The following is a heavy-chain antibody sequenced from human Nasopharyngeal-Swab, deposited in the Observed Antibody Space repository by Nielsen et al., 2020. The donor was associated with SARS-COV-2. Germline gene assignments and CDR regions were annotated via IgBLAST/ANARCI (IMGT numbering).Heavy chain of an antibody. J-gene: IGHJ4*02. Sequence: ASVKVSCKASGYTFTSYGMSWVRQAPGQGLEWMGWISAYNGNTNYAQKFQGRVTMTTDTSTSTAYMELRSLRSDDTAVYYCARVDKVMAASDYWGQGTLVTVSS. D-gene: IGHD5-18*01. CDR1: GYTFTSYG. CDR3: ARVDKVMAASDY. V-gene: IGHV1-18*01. CDR2: ISAYNGNT.